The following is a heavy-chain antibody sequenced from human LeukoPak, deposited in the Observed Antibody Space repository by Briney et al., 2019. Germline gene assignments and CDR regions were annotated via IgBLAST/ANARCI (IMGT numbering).Heavy chain of an antibody. CDR3: ARVNYYATRADP. V-gene: IGHV4-59*01. D-gene: IGHD3-10*01. J-gene: IGHJ5*02. Sequence: SETLSLTCTVSGGSISSYYWSWIRQPPGKGLEWIGYIYYSGSTNYNPSLKSRVTISVDTSKNQFSLKLSSVTAADTAVYYCARVNYYATRADPWGQGTLVTVSS. CDR1: GGSISSYY. CDR2: IYYSGST.